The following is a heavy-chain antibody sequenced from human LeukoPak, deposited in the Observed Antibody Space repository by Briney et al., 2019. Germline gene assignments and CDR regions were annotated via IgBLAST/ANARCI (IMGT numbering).Heavy chain of an antibody. V-gene: IGHV3-48*01. CDR2: ISSGSSTI. J-gene: IGHJ4*02. CDR3: AVGRVGSQPAIDY. D-gene: IGHD3-16*01. CDR1: GFTFSSYS. Sequence: GGSLRLSCAASGFTFSSYSMNWVRQAPGKGLEWVSYISSGSSTIYYADSVKGRFTISRDNAKNSLYLQMNSLRAEDTAVYYCAVGRVGSQPAIDYWGQGTLVTVSS.